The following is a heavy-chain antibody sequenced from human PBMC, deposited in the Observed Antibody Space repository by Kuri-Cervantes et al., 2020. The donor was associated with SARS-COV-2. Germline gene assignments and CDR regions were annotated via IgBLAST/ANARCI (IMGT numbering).Heavy chain of an antibody. CDR3: ARHPHAVAGPIDY. V-gene: IGHV4-39*01. Sequence: SETLSLTCTVSGGSISSSSYYWGWIRQPPGKGLEWIGSIYYSGGTYYNPSLKSRVTISVDTSKNQFSLKLSSVTAADTAVYYCARHPHAVAGPIDYWGQGTLVTVSS. CDR2: IYYSGGT. D-gene: IGHD6-19*01. CDR1: GGSISSSSYY. J-gene: IGHJ4*02.